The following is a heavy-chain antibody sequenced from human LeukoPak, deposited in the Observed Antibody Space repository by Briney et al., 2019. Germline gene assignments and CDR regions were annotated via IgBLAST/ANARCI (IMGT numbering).Heavy chain of an antibody. CDR3: AKINSGSYTDY. V-gene: IGHV3-30-3*02. Sequence: PGGSLRLSCAASGFTFSSYAMHWVRQAPGKGLEWVAVISYDGSNKYYADSVKGRFTISRDNSKNTLSLQMNSLKAEDTAVYYCAKINSGSYTDYWGQGTLVTVSS. CDR1: GFTFSSYA. J-gene: IGHJ4*02. D-gene: IGHD1-26*01. CDR2: ISYDGSNK.